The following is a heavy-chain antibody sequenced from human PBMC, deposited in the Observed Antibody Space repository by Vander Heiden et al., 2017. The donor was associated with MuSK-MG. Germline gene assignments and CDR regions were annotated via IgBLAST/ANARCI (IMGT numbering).Heavy chain of an antibody. CDR3: TTGSQVTPAFDI. CDR2: IKSKTDGGTT. Sequence: EVQLVESGGGLVTPGGSLRLSCAASGFTFSNAWMSWVRQAPGKGLEWVGRIKSKTDGGTTDYAAPVKGRFTISRDDSKNTLYLQMNSLKTEDTAVYYCTTGSQVTPAFDIWGQGTMVTVSS. V-gene: IGHV3-15*01. CDR1: GFTFSNAW. J-gene: IGHJ3*02. D-gene: IGHD4-4*01.